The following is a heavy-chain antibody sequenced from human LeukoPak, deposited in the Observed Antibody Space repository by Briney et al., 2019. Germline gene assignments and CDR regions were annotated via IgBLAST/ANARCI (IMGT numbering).Heavy chain of an antibody. J-gene: IGHJ6*03. V-gene: IGHV3-11*04. D-gene: IGHD2-2*01. Sequence: GGSLRLSCAASGFTFSDYYMSWIRQAPGKGLEWVPYISSSGSTIYYAASVKGRFTISRDNAKNSLYLQMNSLRAEDTAVYYCARRFGSCSSTSCYLAYYYYMDVWGKGTTVTVSS. CDR1: GFTFSDYY. CDR3: ARRFGSCSSTSCYLAYYYYMDV. CDR2: ISSSGSTI.